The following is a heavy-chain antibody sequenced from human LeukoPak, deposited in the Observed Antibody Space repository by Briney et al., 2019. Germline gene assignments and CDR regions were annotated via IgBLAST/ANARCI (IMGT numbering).Heavy chain of an antibody. Sequence: GGSLRLSCAAYGFNFIDYSMNWVRQAPGKGLEWISYIGISSGNTKYADSVKGRFTISRDKARNSLYLQMNSLRVEDTAVYYCARDHRYAFDNWGQGTLVTVSS. CDR3: ARDHRYAFDN. CDR1: GFNFIDYS. D-gene: IGHD5-12*01. CDR2: IGISSGNT. J-gene: IGHJ4*02. V-gene: IGHV3-48*01.